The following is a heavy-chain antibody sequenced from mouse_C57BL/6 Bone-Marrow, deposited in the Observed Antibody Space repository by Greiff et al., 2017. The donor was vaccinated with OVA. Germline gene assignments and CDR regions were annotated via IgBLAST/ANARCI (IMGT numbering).Heavy chain of an antibody. Sequence: EVKLVESEGGLVQPGSSMKLSCTASGFTFSDYYMAWVRQVPEKGLEWVANINYDGSSTYYLDSLKSRFIISRDNAKNTLYLQMSSLKSEDTAAYYCARGLLLYAMDYWGQGTSVTVSS. CDR2: INYDGSST. J-gene: IGHJ4*01. CDR1: GFTFSDYY. V-gene: IGHV5-16*01. D-gene: IGHD1-1*01. CDR3: ARGLLLYAMDY.